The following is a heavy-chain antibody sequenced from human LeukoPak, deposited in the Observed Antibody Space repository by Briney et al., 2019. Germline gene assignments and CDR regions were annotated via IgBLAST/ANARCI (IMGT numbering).Heavy chain of an antibody. CDR2: INQDGSER. V-gene: IGHV3-7*01. J-gene: IGHJ4*01. CDR1: GFTFSSHW. CDR3: ARDINGPSN. Sequence: GGSLRLSCAASGFTFSSHWMTWVRQAPGKGLEWVANINQDGSERYYVDSVKGRFTISRDNAKNSLYLQMTILEAEDTAVYYCARDINGPSNWGQGVLVAVSS. D-gene: IGHD2-8*01.